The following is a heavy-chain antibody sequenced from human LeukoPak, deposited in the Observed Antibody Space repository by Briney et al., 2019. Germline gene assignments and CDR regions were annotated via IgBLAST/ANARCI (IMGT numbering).Heavy chain of an antibody. CDR2: IWYDGSNK. CDR1: GFTFSSYG. Sequence: GGSLRLSCAASGFTFSSYGMHWVRQAPGKGLEWVAVIWYDGSNKYYADSVKGRFTISRDNSKNTLYLQMNSLRAEDTAVYYCAKDHLRIAVAGLDYWGQGTLVTVSS. D-gene: IGHD6-19*01. V-gene: IGHV3-33*06. CDR3: AKDHLRIAVAGLDY. J-gene: IGHJ4*02.